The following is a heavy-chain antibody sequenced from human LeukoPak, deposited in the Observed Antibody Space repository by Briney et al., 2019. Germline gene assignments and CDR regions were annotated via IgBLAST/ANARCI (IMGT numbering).Heavy chain of an antibody. CDR1: GYTFTGYY. CDR3: ARVLGIAARYFDY. V-gene: IGHV1-2*02. CDR2: INPNSGGT. D-gene: IGHD6-6*01. Sequence: ASVKVSCKASGYTFTGYYMHWVRQAPGQGLEWMGWINPNSGGTNYAQKFQGRVTMTRDTYISTAYMELSRLRSDDTAVYYCARVLGIAARYFDYWGQGTLVTVSS. J-gene: IGHJ4*02.